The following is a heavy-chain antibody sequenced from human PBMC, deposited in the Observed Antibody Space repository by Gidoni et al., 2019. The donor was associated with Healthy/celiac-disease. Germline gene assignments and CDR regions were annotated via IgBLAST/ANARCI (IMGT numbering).Heavy chain of an antibody. Sequence: QVQLVESGGGVVQPGRSLRLSCAASGFTFSSYGMHWVRQAPGKGLEWVAVIWYDGSNKYYADSVKGRFTISRDNSKNTLYLQMNSLRAEDTAVYYCARDYSSGWYPAGWFDPWGQGTLVTVSS. CDR3: ARDYSSGWYPAGWFDP. D-gene: IGHD6-19*01. J-gene: IGHJ5*02. CDR1: GFTFSSYG. V-gene: IGHV3-33*01. CDR2: IWYDGSNK.